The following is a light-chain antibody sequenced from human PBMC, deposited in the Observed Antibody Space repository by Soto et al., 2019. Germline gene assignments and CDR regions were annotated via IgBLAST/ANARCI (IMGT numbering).Light chain of an antibody. J-gene: IGKJ2*01. CDR1: QSVTSSN. V-gene: IGKV3-20*01. CDR2: GAS. Sequence: IVLTQSPGTLSMSPGETAILSCRASQSVTSSNLAWYQQRPGQAPRLLIYGASNRATGIAERFSGSGSGADFRLTISRLEPEDFVVYYCQHYGASQYTFGQGTKLDLK. CDR3: QHYGASQYT.